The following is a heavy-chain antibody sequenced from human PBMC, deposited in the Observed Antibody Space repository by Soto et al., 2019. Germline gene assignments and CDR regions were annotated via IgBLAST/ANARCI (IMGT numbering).Heavy chain of an antibody. J-gene: IGHJ6*03. CDR3: ARDSGYCSGGSCYHYYYMDV. Sequence: GGSLRLSCAASGFTFSSYGMHWVRQAPGKGLEWVAVIWYDGSNKYYADSVKGRFTISRDNSKNTLYLQMNSLRAEDTAVYYCARDSGYCSGGSCYHYYYMDVWGKGTTVTVSS. V-gene: IGHV3-33*01. CDR2: IWYDGSNK. CDR1: GFTFSSYG. D-gene: IGHD2-15*01.